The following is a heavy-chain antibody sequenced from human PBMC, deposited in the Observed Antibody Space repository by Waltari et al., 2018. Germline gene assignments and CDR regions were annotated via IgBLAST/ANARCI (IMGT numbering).Heavy chain of an antibody. V-gene: IGHV4-39*01. CDR2: IYYSGST. Sequence: QLQLQESGPGLVKPSETLSLTCTVYGGSISSSSYYWGWIRQPPGKGLEWIGSIYYSGSTYYNPSLKSRVTISVDTSKNQFSLKLSSVTAADTAVYYCARHDYDSSGYYRYYFDYWGQGTLVTVSS. CDR1: GGSISSSSYY. D-gene: IGHD3-22*01. J-gene: IGHJ4*02. CDR3: ARHDYDSSGYYRYYFDY.